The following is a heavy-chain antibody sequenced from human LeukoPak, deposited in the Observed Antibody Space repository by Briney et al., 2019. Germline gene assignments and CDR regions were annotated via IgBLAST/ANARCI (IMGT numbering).Heavy chain of an antibody. V-gene: IGHV1-18*01. CDR2: ISAYNGNT. D-gene: IGHD5-12*01. J-gene: IGHJ4*02. Sequence: GASVKVSCKASGYTFTSYGISWVRQAPGQGLEWMGWISAYNGNTNYAQKLQGRVTMTTDTSTSTAYMELRSLRSDDTAVYYCARDNVDIVATVGFDYWGQGTLVTVSS. CDR3: ARDNVDIVATVGFDY. CDR1: GYTFTSYG.